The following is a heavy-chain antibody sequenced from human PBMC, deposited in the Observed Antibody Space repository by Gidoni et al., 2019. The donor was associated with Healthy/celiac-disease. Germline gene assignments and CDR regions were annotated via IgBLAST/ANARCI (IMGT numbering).Heavy chain of an antibody. V-gene: IGHV1-69*06. CDR1: GGTFSSYA. J-gene: IGHJ6*02. Sequence: QVQLVQSGAAVKKTGYSVKGYCKASGGTFSSYAISTMRQAPGQGLEWMGGIIPIFGTATYAQKFQGRVTITADKATGTAYMELSSLRSEDTAVYYCASNTHDSSGYYYDYYYYGMDVWGQGTTVTVSS. CDR2: IIPIFGTA. D-gene: IGHD3-22*01. CDR3: ASNTHDSSGYYYDYYYYGMDV.